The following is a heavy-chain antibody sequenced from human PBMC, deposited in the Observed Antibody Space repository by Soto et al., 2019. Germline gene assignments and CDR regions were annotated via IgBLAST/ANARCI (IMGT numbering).Heavy chain of an antibody. J-gene: IGHJ6*02. CDR3: ERALADGMDV. D-gene: IGHD3-3*02. Sequence: GSLSLSCEAVSAFSISRYWMSWFRQAPGKGLEWVANIVQDGTDRYYLDSVTGRFTISRDNARNSMYLQMNSLRIEDTAVYYCERALADGMDVWGQGTTVTVSS. V-gene: IGHV3-7*03. CDR1: AFSISRYW. CDR2: IVQDGTDR.